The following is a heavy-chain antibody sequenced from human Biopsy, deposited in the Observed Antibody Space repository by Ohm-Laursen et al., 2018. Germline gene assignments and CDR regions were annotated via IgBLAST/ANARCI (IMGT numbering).Heavy chain of an antibody. CDR1: GFTFSSNA. Sequence: SLRLSCAASGFTFSSNAMSWVRQAPGKGLEWISYISETSSHIYDADSVRGRFTVARDIAKNSLYLQLSSLRVEDTAVYYCARDSSRRAREGGMDVWGQGTTVTVSS. CDR3: ARDSSRRAREGGMDV. J-gene: IGHJ6*02. CDR2: ISETSSHI. D-gene: IGHD6-6*01. V-gene: IGHV3-21*01.